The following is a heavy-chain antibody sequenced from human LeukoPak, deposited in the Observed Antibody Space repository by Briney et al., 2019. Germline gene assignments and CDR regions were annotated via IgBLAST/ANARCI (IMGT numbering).Heavy chain of an antibody. CDR1: GLSFINYA. J-gene: IGHJ6*02. CDR3: ARGGGLDV. Sequence: GGSLRLSCVASGLSFINYAMTWVRQAPGKGLEWVSSINSGSAGSTSYADPVRGRSTISRDNSKNTLYLQMSNLRAEDTAVYFCARGGGLDVWGQGATVTVSS. V-gene: IGHV3-23*01. D-gene: IGHD3-16*01. CDR2: INSGSAGST.